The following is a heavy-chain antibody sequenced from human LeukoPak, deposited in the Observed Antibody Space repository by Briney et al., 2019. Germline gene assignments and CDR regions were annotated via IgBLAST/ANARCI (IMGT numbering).Heavy chain of an antibody. D-gene: IGHD3-16*02. J-gene: IGHJ5*02. CDR2: IIPIFGTA. Sequence: AASVTVSCKASGGTFSSYAISWVRQAPGQGLEWMGGIIPIFGTANYAQKFQGRVTITADESTSTAYMELSSLRSEDTAVYYCARAQGPVVWFDPWGQGTLVTVSS. V-gene: IGHV1-69*13. CDR3: ARAQGPVVWFDP. CDR1: GGTFSSYA.